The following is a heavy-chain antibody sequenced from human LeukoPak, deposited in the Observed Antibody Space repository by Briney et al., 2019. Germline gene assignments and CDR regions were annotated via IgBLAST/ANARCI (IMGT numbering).Heavy chain of an antibody. J-gene: IGHJ3*02. CDR1: GGSISSFY. Sequence: SETLSLTCTVSGGSISSFYWSWIRQPPGKELVWIGYIYYSGSTNYNPSLKSRVTISVDTSKNQFSLKLSSVTAADTAVYYCASTYGDRDAFDIWGQGTMVTVSS. V-gene: IGHV4-59*01. CDR3: ASTYGDRDAFDI. CDR2: IYYSGST. D-gene: IGHD4-17*01.